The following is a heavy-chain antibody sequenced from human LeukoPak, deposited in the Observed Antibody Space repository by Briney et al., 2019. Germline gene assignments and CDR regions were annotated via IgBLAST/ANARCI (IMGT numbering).Heavy chain of an antibody. V-gene: IGHV4-39*01. D-gene: IGHD3-22*01. CDR3: ARHLSHGQAVMVVVPTPDWHFDL. Sequence: SETLSLTCTVSGDSISSRNYYWAWIRQPPGKELEWIGSVYYSGRTYYNPSLKSRVTMSVDTSMNHFSLKLTSVTAADTALYYCARHLSHGQAVMVVVPTPDWHFDLWGRGTLVAVGS. CDR2: VYYSGRT. CDR1: GDSISSRNYY. J-gene: IGHJ2*01.